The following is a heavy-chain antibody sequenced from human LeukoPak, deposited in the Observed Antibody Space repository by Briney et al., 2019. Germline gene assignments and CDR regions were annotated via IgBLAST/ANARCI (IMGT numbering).Heavy chain of an antibody. D-gene: IGHD6-25*01. V-gene: IGHV4-38-2*02. CDR2: IYHSGST. CDR3: ARLGRSRPLYSSGWSSYYYSVMDV. Sequence: SETLSLTCTVSGYSISSGYYWGWIRQPPRKGLEWIGSIYHSGSTYYNPSLKSRVTISVQTSKNQFSLKLSSVTAADTAVYYCARLGRSRPLYSSGWSSYYYSVMDVGAQGPTVTVS. CDR1: GYSISSGYY. J-gene: IGHJ6*02.